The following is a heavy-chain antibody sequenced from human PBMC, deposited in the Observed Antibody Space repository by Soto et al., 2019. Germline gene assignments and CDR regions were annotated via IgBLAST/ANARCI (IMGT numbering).Heavy chain of an antibody. CDR2: INPKTGVT. CDR1: GYIFVDSY. J-gene: IGHJ6*02. CDR3: AKIFGTSSLGEIHALDV. Sequence: GASVKVSCKASGYIFVDSYIHWVRQAPGQGLEWLGWINPKTGVTFFEQTFQDRLNMTSDTSLSTAYIDLRSLRTDDTAVYYCAKIFGTSSLGEIHALDVWGQGTTVTGSS. D-gene: IGHD2-8*01. V-gene: IGHV1-2*02.